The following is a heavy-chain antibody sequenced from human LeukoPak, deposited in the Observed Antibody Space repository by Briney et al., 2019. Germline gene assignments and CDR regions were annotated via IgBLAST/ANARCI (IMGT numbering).Heavy chain of an antibody. V-gene: IGHV3-48*04. Sequence: GGSLRLSCAASGFSFSSYSMNWVRQAPGKGLEWVSYITSSSSTIYYADSVKGRFTISRDNAKNSLYLLMNSLRAEDTAVYYCAKEGTVTTYDYWGQGTLVTVSS. CDR1: GFSFSSYS. D-gene: IGHD4-17*01. CDR2: ITSSSSTI. J-gene: IGHJ4*02. CDR3: AKEGTVTTYDY.